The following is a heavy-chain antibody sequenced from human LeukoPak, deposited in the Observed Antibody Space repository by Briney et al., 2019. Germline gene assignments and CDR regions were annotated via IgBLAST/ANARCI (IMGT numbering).Heavy chain of an antibody. CDR1: GYTLTGLS. Sequence: ASVKASCKVSGYTLTGLSMHWVRQAPGKGLEWMGGFDPEDGETIYAQKFQGRVTMTEDTSTDTAYMELSSLRSEDTAVYYCATPVAGKNDAFDIWGQGTMVTVSS. CDR2: FDPEDGET. V-gene: IGHV1-24*01. CDR3: ATPVAGKNDAFDI. J-gene: IGHJ3*02. D-gene: IGHD6-19*01.